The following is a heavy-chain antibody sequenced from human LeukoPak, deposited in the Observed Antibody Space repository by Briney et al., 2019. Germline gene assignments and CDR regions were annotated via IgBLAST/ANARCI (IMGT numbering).Heavy chain of an antibody. CDR2: ISSSGGST. J-gene: IGHJ4*02. V-gene: IGHV3-23*01. D-gene: IGHD6-19*01. CDR3: AKQVSGQWLTPDSG. CDR1: GFTFSSYG. Sequence: PGGTLRLSCAASGFTFSSYGMSWVRQAPGKGLEWVSAISSSGGSTYYADSVKGRFTISRDNSRNTLYLQMNSLTVEDTAVYYCAKQVSGQWLTPDSGWGQGTLVTVSS.